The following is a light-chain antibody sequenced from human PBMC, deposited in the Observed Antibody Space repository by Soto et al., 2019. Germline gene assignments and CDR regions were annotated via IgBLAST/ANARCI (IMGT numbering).Light chain of an antibody. CDR1: SSNIGSNT. V-gene: IGLV1-44*01. CDR3: AAWDDSLNGVV. J-gene: IGLJ2*01. Sequence: QSVLTQPPSASGTPGQRVTMSCSGSSSNIGSNTVNWYQQVPGTAPKLLIYSNNQRPSGVPDRFSGSRSATSASLAISGLQSEDEADYYCAAWDDSLNGVVFGGGTKLTVL. CDR2: SNN.